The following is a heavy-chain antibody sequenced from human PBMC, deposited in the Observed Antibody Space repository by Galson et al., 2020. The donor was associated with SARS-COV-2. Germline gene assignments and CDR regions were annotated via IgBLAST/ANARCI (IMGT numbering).Heavy chain of an antibody. CDR3: AREQDYYGSGSYRWFDP. V-gene: IGHV4-61*02. CDR2: IYTSGST. J-gene: IGHJ5*02. Sequence: SETLSLTCTVSGGSISSGSHYWSWMRQPAGKGLEWIGRIYTSGSTDYNPSLKSRVTISVDTSKNQFSLKLSSVTAADTAVYYCAREQDYYGSGSYRWFDPWGQGTLVTVSS. D-gene: IGHD3-10*01. CDR1: GGSISSGSHY.